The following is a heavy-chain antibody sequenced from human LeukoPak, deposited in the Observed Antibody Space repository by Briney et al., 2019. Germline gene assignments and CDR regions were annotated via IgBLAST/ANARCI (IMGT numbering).Heavy chain of an antibody. CDR2: ISYRGNT. Sequence: SETLSLTCTVSGGSISSCYWSWIRQRPGKGLEWIGSISYRGNTYYNPSLQSRVTISLDTSNNQFSLKLNSVTAADTAVYYCAKDRGMEAYSGFDSPREDYWGQGTLVTVSS. V-gene: IGHV4-59*12. CDR3: AKDRGMEAYSGFDSPREDY. J-gene: IGHJ4*02. CDR1: GGSISSCY. D-gene: IGHD5-12*01.